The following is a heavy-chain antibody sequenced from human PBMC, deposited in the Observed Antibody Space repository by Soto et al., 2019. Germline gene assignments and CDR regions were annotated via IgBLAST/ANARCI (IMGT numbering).Heavy chain of an antibody. CDR1: GYTFTSSY. CDR2: INPSGGST. Sequence: ASVKVSCKASGYTFTSSYVHWVRQAPGQGLEWMGIINPSGGSTSYAQKFQGRVTMTRDTSTSTVYMELSSLRSEDTAVYYCARDTTLWFGELPEYNWFDPWGQGTLVTVSS. CDR3: ARDTTLWFGELPEYNWFDP. V-gene: IGHV1-46*03. J-gene: IGHJ5*02. D-gene: IGHD3-10*01.